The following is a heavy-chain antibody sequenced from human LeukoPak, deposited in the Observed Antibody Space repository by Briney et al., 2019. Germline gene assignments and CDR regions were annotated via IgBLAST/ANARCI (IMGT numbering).Heavy chain of an antibody. V-gene: IGHV4-39*01. CDR1: GGSISSSSYY. CDR2: IYYSGST. Sequence: SETLSLTCTVSGGSISSSSYYWDWIRQPPGKGLEWIGSIYYSGSTYYNPSLKSRVTISVDTSKNQFSLKLSSVTAADTAVYYCARHADIVVVPAGWFDPWGQGTLVTVSS. D-gene: IGHD2-2*01. J-gene: IGHJ5*02. CDR3: ARHADIVVVPAGWFDP.